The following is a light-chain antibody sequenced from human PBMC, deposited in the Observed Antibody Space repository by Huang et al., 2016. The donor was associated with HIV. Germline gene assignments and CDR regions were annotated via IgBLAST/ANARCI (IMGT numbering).Light chain of an antibody. CDR1: QNIGTY. Sequence: DIQMTQSPSTLSASVGDRVTIPCRASQNIGTYLAWYQQKPGKGQKRLIYKASSLESGVPSRFSGSGCVTESTLTIRSLQPDDFATYYCQQYNAYFPYTFGQGTKVEIK. CDR3: QQYNAYFPYT. V-gene: IGKV1-5*03. J-gene: IGKJ2*01. CDR2: KAS.